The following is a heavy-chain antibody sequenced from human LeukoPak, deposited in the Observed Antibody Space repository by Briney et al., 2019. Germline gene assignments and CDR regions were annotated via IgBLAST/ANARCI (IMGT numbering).Heavy chain of an antibody. CDR3: ARHQCSGTRCYNFYFYGMDV. V-gene: IGHV4-39*01. Sequence: SETLSLTCSVSGGSMSGSSYYWGWIRQPPEKGLEWIGTIYYSWSTHYNPSLKSRVTISVDTSKNQFSLKLSSVTAADTAVYYCARHQCSGTRCYNFYFYGMDVWGQGTTVTVSS. D-gene: IGHD2-2*02. J-gene: IGHJ6*02. CDR2: IYYSWST. CDR1: GGSMSGSSYY.